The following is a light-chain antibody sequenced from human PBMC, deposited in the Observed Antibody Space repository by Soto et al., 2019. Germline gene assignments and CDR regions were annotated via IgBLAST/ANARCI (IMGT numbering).Light chain of an antibody. CDR2: AAS. CDR1: QDIASW. CDR3: QQTNSILPLT. Sequence: DIQMTQSPSSVSASVGDRVTITCRASQDIASWLAWYQQKPGKAPRLLIHAASTLHRGVPSRFGGSRSGTHFSLTISSLQPEDFATYFCQQTNSILPLTFGGGTKVDIK. J-gene: IGKJ4*01. V-gene: IGKV1-12*01.